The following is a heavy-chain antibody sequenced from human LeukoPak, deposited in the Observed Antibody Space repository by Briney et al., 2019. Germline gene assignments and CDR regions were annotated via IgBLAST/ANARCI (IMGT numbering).Heavy chain of an antibody. CDR1: VYTFTVYY. Sequence: GASVTVSFKASVYTFTVYYMHWVRQAPGQGLEWMGWINPNSGGTNYAQKFQGRVTMTRDTSISTAYMELSRLRSDDTAVYYCARDRVLWLGEFDFDYWGQGTLVTVSS. J-gene: IGHJ4*02. D-gene: IGHD3-10*01. CDR3: ARDRVLWLGEFDFDY. CDR2: INPNSGGT. V-gene: IGHV1-2*02.